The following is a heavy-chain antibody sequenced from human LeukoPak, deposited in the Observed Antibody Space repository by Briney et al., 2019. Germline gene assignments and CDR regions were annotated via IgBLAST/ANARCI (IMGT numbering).Heavy chain of an antibody. J-gene: IGHJ4*02. D-gene: IGHD5-12*01. CDR1: GGSISSSSYY. CDR2: IYYSGST. CDR3: ARRGYSGYGY. V-gene: IGHV4-39*01. Sequence: SETLSLTCTVSGGSISSSSYYWGWIRQPPEKGLEWIGSIYYSGSTYYNPSLKSRVTISVDTSKNQFSLKLSSVTAADTAVYYCARRGYSGYGYWGQGTLVTVSS.